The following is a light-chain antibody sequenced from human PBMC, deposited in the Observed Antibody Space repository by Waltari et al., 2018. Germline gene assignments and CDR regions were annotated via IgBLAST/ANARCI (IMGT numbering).Light chain of an antibody. V-gene: IGKV3-20*01. CDR1: QSVCRA. J-gene: IGKJ1*01. CDR3: QHYLRLPVT. CDR2: GAS. Sequence: EIVLTQSPGTLSLSLGERATLSCRASQSVCRALTWYQQKPGQAPRLLIYGASSRAPGIPDRFSGSGSGTDFSLTISRLEPDDFAVYFCQHYLRLPVTFGQGTTVEI.